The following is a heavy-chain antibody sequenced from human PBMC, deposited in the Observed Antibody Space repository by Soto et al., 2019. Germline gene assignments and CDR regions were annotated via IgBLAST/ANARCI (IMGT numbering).Heavy chain of an antibody. CDR2: ISASGYST. CDR1: VFTFSDSA. D-gene: IGHD3-16*01. V-gene: IGHV3-23*01. Sequence: RGESLKISCAASVFTFSDSAMGWVRQAPGKGLEWVSSISASGYSTYYADSVKGRFTISRDTSKNTLYLQTNSLRAEDTAMYYCAKMGRDAYKPIDSWGQGSLVTVSS. J-gene: IGHJ4*02. CDR3: AKMGRDAYKPIDS.